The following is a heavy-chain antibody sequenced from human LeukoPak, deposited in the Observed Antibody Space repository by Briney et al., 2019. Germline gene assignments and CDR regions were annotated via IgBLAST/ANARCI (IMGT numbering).Heavy chain of an antibody. CDR1: GGSISSYY. D-gene: IGHD1-26*01. Sequence: PSETLSLTCTVSGGSISSYYWSWIRQPPGKGLEWIGFIYYSGSTNYDPSLKSRVTISVDTSKNQFSLKLSSVTAADTAMYYCARERWERYFDYWGQGTLVTVPS. CDR3: ARERWERYFDY. V-gene: IGHV4-59*01. J-gene: IGHJ4*02. CDR2: IYYSGST.